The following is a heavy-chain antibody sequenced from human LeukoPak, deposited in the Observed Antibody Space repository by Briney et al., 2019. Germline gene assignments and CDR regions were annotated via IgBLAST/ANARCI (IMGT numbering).Heavy chain of an antibody. V-gene: IGHV1-2*02. D-gene: IGHD1-26*01. Sequence: ASVKVSCKASGYTFTGYYMHWVRQAPGQGLEWMGWINPNSGGTNYAQKFQGRVTMTRDTSISTAYMELSRLRSDDTAVYYCARDALGANFGTKYWGQGTLVTVSS. CDR1: GYTFTGYY. CDR2: INPNSGGT. J-gene: IGHJ4*02. CDR3: ARDALGANFGTKY.